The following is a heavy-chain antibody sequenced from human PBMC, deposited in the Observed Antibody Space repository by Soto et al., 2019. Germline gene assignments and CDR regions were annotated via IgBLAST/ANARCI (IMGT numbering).Heavy chain of an antibody. Sequence: SETLSLTCTVSGGSISSYYWSWIRQPPGKGLEWIGYIYYSGSTNYNPSLKSRVTISVDTSKNQFSLKLSSVTAADTAVYYCARLGDDFWSGYYRNGFDPWGQGTLVTVSS. CDR2: IYYSGST. D-gene: IGHD3-3*01. V-gene: IGHV4-59*08. CDR3: ARLGDDFWSGYYRNGFDP. CDR1: GGSISSYY. J-gene: IGHJ5*02.